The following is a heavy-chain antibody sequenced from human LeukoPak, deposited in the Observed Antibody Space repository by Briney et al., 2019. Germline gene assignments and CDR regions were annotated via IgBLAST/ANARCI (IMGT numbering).Heavy chain of an antibody. CDR2: IKQDGSEK. D-gene: IGHD2-15*01. CDR3: TRSGYCSGGSCYSDFDH. Sequence: GGSLRLSCAASGFTVSSNYMSWVRQAPGKGLEWVANIKQDGSEKYYVDSVKGRFTISRDNGKNSLYLQMNSLRAEDTAVYYCTRSGYCSGGSCYSDFDHWGQGTLVTVSS. V-gene: IGHV3-7*01. CDR1: GFTVSSNY. J-gene: IGHJ4*02.